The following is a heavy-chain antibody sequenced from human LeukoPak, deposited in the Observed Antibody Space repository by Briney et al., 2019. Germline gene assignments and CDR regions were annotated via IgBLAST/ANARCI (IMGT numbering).Heavy chain of an antibody. CDR2: INPNSGGT. CDR1: GYTFTGYY. J-gene: IGHJ4*02. V-gene: IGHV1-2*02. Sequence: ASVKVSCKASGYTFTGYYMHWVRQAPGQGLEWMGWINPNSGGTNYAQKFQGRDTMTRDTSISTAYMELSRLRSDDTAVYYCARVKGRGFGELHIRQGVFDYWGQGTLVTVSS. CDR3: ARVKGRGFGELHIRQGVFDY. D-gene: IGHD3-10*01.